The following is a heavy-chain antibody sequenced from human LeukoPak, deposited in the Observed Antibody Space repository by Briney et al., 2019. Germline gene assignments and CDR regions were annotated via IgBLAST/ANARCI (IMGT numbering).Heavy chain of an antibody. Sequence: GGSLRLSCAASGFTFSSYAMSWVRQAPGKGLEWVSAISGSGGSTYYADSVKGRFTISRDNSKNTLYLQMNSLRAEDTAVYYCAKDRFIKSGIEAAGLIDYWGQGTLVTVSS. V-gene: IGHV3-23*01. CDR1: GFTFSSYA. CDR3: AKDRFIKSGIEAAGLIDY. D-gene: IGHD6-13*01. CDR2: ISGSGGST. J-gene: IGHJ4*02.